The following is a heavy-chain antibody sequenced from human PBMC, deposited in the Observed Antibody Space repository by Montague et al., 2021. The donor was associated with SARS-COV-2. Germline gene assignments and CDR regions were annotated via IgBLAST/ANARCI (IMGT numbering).Heavy chain of an antibody. J-gene: IGHJ6*02. CDR2: IFDNGNT. CDR3: ARGYYGDYGTYQHYYGMDV. D-gene: IGHD4-17*01. CDR1: GGSSRSHV. V-gene: IGHV4-59*11. Sequence: SETLSLTCSVSGGSSRSHVWSWIRQPPGKGREGIGNIFDNGNTNYIPYIKSRLTISVETYKTQISLKLASVTAADTAVYYCARGYYGDYGTYQHYYGMDVWGQGTKVIVSS.